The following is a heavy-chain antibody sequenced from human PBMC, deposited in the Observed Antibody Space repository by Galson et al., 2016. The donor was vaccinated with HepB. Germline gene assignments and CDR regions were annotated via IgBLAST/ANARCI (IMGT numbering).Heavy chain of an antibody. Sequence: RLSCXASXXXVSSSXXXWVRQAPGKGLEWVSVIYSGGSTYYADSVKGRFTISRDNSKNTQYLQMNSLKAXDTXVYYCXEXDGYTNGWSDWGQGTLVTVSS. D-gene: IGHD6-19*01. CDR2: IYSGGST. V-gene: IGHV3-53*01. CDR1: XXXVSSSX. J-gene: IGHJ4*02. CDR3: XEXDGYTNGWSD.